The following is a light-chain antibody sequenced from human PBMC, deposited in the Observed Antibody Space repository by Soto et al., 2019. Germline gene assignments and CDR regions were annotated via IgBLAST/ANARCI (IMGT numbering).Light chain of an antibody. CDR3: SSYAGSNNLV. Sequence: QSALTQSPSASGSPGQSVTISCTGTSSDVGGYNYVSWYQQHPGKAPKLMIYEVSKRPSGVPDRFSGSKSDNTASLTVSGLQAEDEADYYCSSYAGSNNLVFGGGTKVTVL. V-gene: IGLV2-8*01. J-gene: IGLJ2*01. CDR1: SSDVGGYNY. CDR2: EVS.